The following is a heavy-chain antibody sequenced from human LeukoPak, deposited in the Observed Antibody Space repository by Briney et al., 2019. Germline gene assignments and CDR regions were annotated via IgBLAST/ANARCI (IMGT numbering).Heavy chain of an antibody. V-gene: IGHV1-2*02. CDR2: INPNSGGT. CDR1: GCTFTGYY. D-gene: IGHD2-21*02. Sequence: GASVKVSCKASGCTFTGYYMHWVRQAPGQGLEWMGWINPNSGGTNYAQKFQGRVTMTRDTSISTAYMELSRLRSDDTAVYYCARDQETRMLTVLRLSFDYWGQGTLVTVSS. J-gene: IGHJ4*02. CDR3: ARDQETRMLTVLRLSFDY.